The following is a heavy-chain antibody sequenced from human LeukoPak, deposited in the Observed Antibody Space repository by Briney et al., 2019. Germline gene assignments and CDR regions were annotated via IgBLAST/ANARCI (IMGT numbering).Heavy chain of an antibody. Sequence: GGSLRLACAASGFSFDSYALHWVRQAPGKGLEWMALISDDGRNQYYADSVKGRFTISRDNSKNTLYLQLNSLRTEDTAVYYCARDDGGNSGTFVDYWGQGTLVTVSS. J-gene: IGHJ4*02. CDR2: ISDDGRNQ. V-gene: IGHV3-30*04. D-gene: IGHD1-26*01. CDR1: GFSFDSYA. CDR3: ARDDGGNSGTFVDY.